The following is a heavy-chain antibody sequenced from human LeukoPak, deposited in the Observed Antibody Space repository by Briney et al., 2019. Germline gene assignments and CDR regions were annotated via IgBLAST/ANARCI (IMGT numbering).Heavy chain of an antibody. J-gene: IGHJ4*02. Sequence: GRSLRLSCAASGFTFDDYAMHWVRQAPGKGLEWVSGISWNSGSIGYADSVKGRFTISRDNAKNSLYLQMNSLRAEDTALYYCAKEGRFGEFLGYYFDYWGQGTLVTDSS. CDR3: AKEGRFGEFLGYYFDY. D-gene: IGHD3-10*01. V-gene: IGHV3-9*01. CDR1: GFTFDDYA. CDR2: ISWNSGSI.